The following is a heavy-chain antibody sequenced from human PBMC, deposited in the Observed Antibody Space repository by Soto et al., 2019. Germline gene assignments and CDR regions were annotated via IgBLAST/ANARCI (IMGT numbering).Heavy chain of an antibody. J-gene: IGHJ4*02. D-gene: IGHD3-22*01. CDR1: GFTFSSYA. CDR2: ISGSGGST. V-gene: IGHV3-23*01. Sequence: EVQLLESGGGLVQPGGSLRLSCAASGFTFSSYAISLVRQAPGKGLEWVSAISGSGGSTYYEDSVKGRFTISRDNSKNTLYLQMNSLRAEATAVYYCAVKGGGQWLPFDYWGQGTLVTVSS. CDR3: AVKGGGQWLPFDY.